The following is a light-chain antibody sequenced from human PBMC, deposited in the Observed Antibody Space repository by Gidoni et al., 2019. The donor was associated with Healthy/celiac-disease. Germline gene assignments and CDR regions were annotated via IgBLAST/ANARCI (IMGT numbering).Light chain of an antibody. J-gene: IGLJ2*01. Sequence: SYVLTQPPSVSVAPGQTARLTCGGDNIGTKGVHWYHQKPGQAPVLVVYDDSDRPSGIPERFSGSNSGNTATLTISRVEVGDEADYYCQVWDSSSEHVVFGGGTKLTVL. CDR2: DDS. CDR1: NIGTKG. CDR3: QVWDSSSEHVV. V-gene: IGLV3-21*02.